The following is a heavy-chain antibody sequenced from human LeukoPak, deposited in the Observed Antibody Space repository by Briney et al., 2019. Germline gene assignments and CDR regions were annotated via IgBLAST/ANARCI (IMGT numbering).Heavy chain of an antibody. J-gene: IGHJ1*01. D-gene: IGHD3-3*01. Sequence: GGSLRLSCTVSGFTVSSNSMSWVRQAPGKGLEWVSFIYSDNTHYSDSAKGRFTISRDNSKNTLYLQMNSLRAEDTAIYYCARDERLLSFLKWGQGTLVTVSS. CDR1: GFTVSSNS. CDR3: ARDERLLSFLK. CDR2: IYSDNT. V-gene: IGHV3-53*01.